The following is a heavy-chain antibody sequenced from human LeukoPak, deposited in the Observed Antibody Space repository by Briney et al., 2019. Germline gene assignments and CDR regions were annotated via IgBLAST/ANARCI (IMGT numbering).Heavy chain of an antibody. J-gene: IGHJ4*02. V-gene: IGHV1-69*13. Sequence: ASVKVSCKASGGTFSNYAISWVRQAPGQGLEWMGGITPMFGTAKYAQKFQGRVTITADESTSTAYMELSSLRSEGTAVYYCARADLVGASKGPGVYWGQGTLVTVSS. CDR2: ITPMFGTA. CDR1: GGTFSNYA. D-gene: IGHD1-26*01. CDR3: ARADLVGASKGPGVY.